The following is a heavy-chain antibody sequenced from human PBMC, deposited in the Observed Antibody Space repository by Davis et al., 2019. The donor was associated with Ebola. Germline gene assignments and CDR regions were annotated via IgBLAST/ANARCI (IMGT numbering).Heavy chain of an antibody. CDR1: GGSFSGYY. V-gene: IGHV4-34*01. D-gene: IGHD6-19*01. CDR3: ARRGEGGIAVFDY. Sequence: GSLSPSCAVYGGSFSGYYWSWLRPPPAKGLSWIGEIPHSGSTHYNPSLRSRVTISVDTPKNQFYLKLSSVTAEDTAVYDSARRGEGGIAVFDYWGQGSLVTVSS. CDR2: IPHSGST. J-gene: IGHJ4*02.